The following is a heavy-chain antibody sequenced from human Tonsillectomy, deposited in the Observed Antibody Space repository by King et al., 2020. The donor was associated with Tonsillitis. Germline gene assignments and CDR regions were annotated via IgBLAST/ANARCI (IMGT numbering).Heavy chain of an antibody. D-gene: IGHD2-21*01. CDR3: VNGNECGASLRSFDI. V-gene: IGHV3-30*02. CDR2: IRYDGSQK. J-gene: IGHJ3*02. CDR1: GFNFRSCG. Sequence: VQLVESGGGVVQPGGSLRLSCAASGFNFRSCGMHWVRQAPDKGLEWVAYIRYDGSQKYFSDSVRGRFIISRDNPKNTLYLEMSSLRPEDTASYHGVNGNECGASLRSFDIGGQGGMVIGSS.